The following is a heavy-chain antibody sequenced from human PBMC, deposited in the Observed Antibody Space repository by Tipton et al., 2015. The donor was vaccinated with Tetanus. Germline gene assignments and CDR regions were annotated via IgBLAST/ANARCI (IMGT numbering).Heavy chain of an antibody. CDR1: GYSFTSYW. V-gene: IGHV5-10-1*01. J-gene: IGHJ2*01. Sequence: QLVQSGAEVKKPGESLRISCKGSGYSFTSYWISWERQMPGQGLEWMGRIDPSDSYTNYSPSFQDHVAISAAKSISTAYLRWSGLKASDPAMYYCAREGVAAAGTWYFDLWGRGTLVPVSS. CDR2: IDPSDSYT. CDR3: AREGVAAAGTWYFDL. D-gene: IGHD6-13*01.